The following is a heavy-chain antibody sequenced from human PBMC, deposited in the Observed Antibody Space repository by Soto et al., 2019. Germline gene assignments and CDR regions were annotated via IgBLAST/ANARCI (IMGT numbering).Heavy chain of an antibody. Sequence: EVQLLESGGGLVQPGGSLRLSCAASGFTFSSYAMSWVRQAPGKGLEWVSAISGSGGSTYYAVSAKGRFTISRDTSKNKVELQMSSLRAAGTAVYCCGTMVVGGGQGTLVTVS. CDR3: GTMVVG. J-gene: IGHJ4*02. CDR1: GFTFSSYA. CDR2: ISGSGGST. D-gene: IGHD3-10*01. V-gene: IGHV3-23*01.